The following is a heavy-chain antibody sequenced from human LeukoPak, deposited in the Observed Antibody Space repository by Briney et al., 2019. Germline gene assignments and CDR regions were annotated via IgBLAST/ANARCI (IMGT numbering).Heavy chain of an antibody. D-gene: IGHD2-8*01. J-gene: IGHJ5*02. CDR3: AKDVGKYCTNGVCSNT. Sequence: GGSLRLSCAASGFTFSDYNMRWIRQAPGKGLEWVSSISRSGSTKYYADSVKGRFTISRDNAKNSLFLQMNSLRAEDTAVYYCAKDVGKYCTNGVCSNTWGQGTLVTVSS. V-gene: IGHV3-11*01. CDR1: GFTFSDYN. CDR2: ISRSGSTK.